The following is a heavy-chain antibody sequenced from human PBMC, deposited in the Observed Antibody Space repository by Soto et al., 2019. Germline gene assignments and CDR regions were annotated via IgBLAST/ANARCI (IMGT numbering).Heavy chain of an antibody. V-gene: IGHV3-30-3*01. CDR2: ISYDGSNK. CDR3: ARDSGRYFDWPQVGYFDY. D-gene: IGHD3-9*01. CDR1: GFTFSSYA. Sequence: PGGSLRLSCSASGFTFSSYAMHWVRQAPGKGLEWVAVISYDGSNKYYADSVKGRFTISRDNSKNTLYLQMNSLRAEDTAVYYCARDSGRYFDWPQVGYFDYWGQGTQVTVYS. J-gene: IGHJ4*02.